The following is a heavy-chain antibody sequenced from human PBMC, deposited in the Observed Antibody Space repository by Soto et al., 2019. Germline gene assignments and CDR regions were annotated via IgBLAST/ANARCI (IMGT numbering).Heavy chain of an antibody. J-gene: IGHJ6*03. V-gene: IGHV4-34*01. D-gene: IGHD2-15*01. Sequence: SETLSLTCAVYGGSFSGYYWSWIRQPPGKGLELIGEINHSGSTNYNPSLKSRVTISVDTSKNQFSLKLSSVTAADTAVYYCARGPRVIKVVAAVNYYYYMDVWGKGTTVTVSS. CDR3: ARGPRVIKVVAAVNYYYYMDV. CDR1: GGSFSGYY. CDR2: INHSGST.